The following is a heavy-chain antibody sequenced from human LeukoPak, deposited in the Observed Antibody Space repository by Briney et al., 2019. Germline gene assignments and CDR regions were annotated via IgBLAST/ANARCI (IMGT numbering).Heavy chain of an antibody. CDR2: INGDESIT. V-gene: IGHV3-74*01. J-gene: IGHJ4*02. D-gene: IGHD4-17*01. CDR3: VRALSGDEDY. Sequence: PGGSLRLSCAASGFTFSRYWMHWVCQVPGKGLVWVSRINGDESITTYADSVKGRFTISRDNAKNTLYLQMNSLRADDTAVYYCVRALSGDEDYWGQGILVTVSS. CDR1: GFTFSRYW.